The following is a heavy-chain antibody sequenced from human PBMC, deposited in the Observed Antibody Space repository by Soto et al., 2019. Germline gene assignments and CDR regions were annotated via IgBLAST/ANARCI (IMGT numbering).Heavy chain of an antibody. CDR3: ACWSGTERGDY. D-gene: IGHD3-3*01. CDR2: ISYDGSNK. J-gene: IGHJ4*02. Sequence: QVQLVESGGGVVQPGRSLRLSCAASGFTFSSYAMHWVRQAPGKGLEWVAVISYDGSNKYYADSVKGRFTISRDNSKNTLYLQMNSLRAEDTAVYYCACWSGTERGDYWGQGTLVTVSS. CDR1: GFTFSSYA. V-gene: IGHV3-30-3*01.